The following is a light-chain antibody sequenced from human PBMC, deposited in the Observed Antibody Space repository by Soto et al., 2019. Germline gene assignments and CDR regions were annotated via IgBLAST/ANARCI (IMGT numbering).Light chain of an antibody. Sequence: QSVLTQPASVSGSPVQSITISCTGTSSDVGGRQYVSWYQQHPGKAPKLMIYEVSNRPSGVSNRFSASKSGNTASLTISGLQAEDEADYYCSSYTASSTFVFGTGTKVTVL. CDR1: SSDVGGRQY. V-gene: IGLV2-14*01. CDR2: EVS. CDR3: SSYTASSTFV. J-gene: IGLJ1*01.